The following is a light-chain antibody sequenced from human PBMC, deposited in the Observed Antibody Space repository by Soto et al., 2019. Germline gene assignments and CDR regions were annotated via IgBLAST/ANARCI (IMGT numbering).Light chain of an antibody. Sequence: EIVLTQSPGTLSLSPGERATLSCKTSQTSGSNFLAWYQHKPGQAPRLLIYASSNRATGIPDRFSGSASGPDFTLTLNRLEPEDFATYYCQHYNTYPYTFGQGTKLEIK. V-gene: IGKV3-20*01. CDR3: QHYNTYPYT. CDR1: QTSGSNF. J-gene: IGKJ2*01. CDR2: ASS.